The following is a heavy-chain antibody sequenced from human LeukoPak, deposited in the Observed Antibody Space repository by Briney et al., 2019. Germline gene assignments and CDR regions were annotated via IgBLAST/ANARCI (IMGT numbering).Heavy chain of an antibody. CDR1: GYTFTGYY. J-gene: IGHJ4*02. CDR3: APTGIAAAGISPPLFDY. CDR2: INPNSGGT. V-gene: IGHV1-2*02. Sequence: ASVKVPCKASGYTFTGYYMHWVRQAPGQGLEWMGWINPNSGGTNYAQKFQGRVTMTRDTSISTAYMELSRLRSDDTAVYYCAPTGIAAAGISPPLFDYWGQGTLVTVSS. D-gene: IGHD6-13*01.